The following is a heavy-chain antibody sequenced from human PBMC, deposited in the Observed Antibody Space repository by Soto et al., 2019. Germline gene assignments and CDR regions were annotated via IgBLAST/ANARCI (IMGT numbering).Heavy chain of an antibody. CDR1: GNSFTTYW. CDR3: ARHKYSGYDSQSTFDY. D-gene: IGHD5-12*01. CDR2: IYPGDSDT. V-gene: IGHV5-51*01. Sequence: GESLKISCKASGNSFTTYWIGWVRQMPGKGLEWMGIIYPGDSDTRYSPSFQGQVTISVDKSISTAYLQWGSLKASDTAMYYCARHKYSGYDSQSTFDYWGQGTLVTVSS. J-gene: IGHJ4*02.